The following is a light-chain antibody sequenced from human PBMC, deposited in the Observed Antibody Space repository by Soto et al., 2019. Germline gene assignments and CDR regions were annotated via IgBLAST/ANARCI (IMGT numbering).Light chain of an antibody. CDR2: AAS. CDR1: QSIISY. Sequence: DIQMTQSPSSLSASVGDGVTITCRASQSIISYLNWYQQKPGKAPKLLIYAASSLQSGVPSRFSGSGSGTDFTLTISSLQPEDFATYYCQQTYSSPLTFGGGTKVDI. V-gene: IGKV1-39*01. J-gene: IGKJ4*01. CDR3: QQTYSSPLT.